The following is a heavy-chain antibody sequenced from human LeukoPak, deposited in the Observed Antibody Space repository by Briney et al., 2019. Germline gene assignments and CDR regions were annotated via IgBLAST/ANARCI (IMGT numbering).Heavy chain of an antibody. Sequence: ASVKVSCKASGYTFTGYYMHWVRQAPGQGLEWMGWINPNSGGTNYAQKLQGRVIMTTDTSTSTAYMELRSLRSDDTAVYYCARDIGGGYNFDYWGQGTLVTVSS. J-gene: IGHJ4*02. CDR2: INPNSGGT. D-gene: IGHD5-24*01. V-gene: IGHV1-2*02. CDR3: ARDIGGGYNFDY. CDR1: GYTFTGYY.